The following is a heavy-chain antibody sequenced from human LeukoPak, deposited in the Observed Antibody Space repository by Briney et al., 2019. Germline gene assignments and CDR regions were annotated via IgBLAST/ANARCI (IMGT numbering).Heavy chain of an antibody. CDR2: IYAGDSDT. D-gene: IGHD1-26*01. J-gene: IGHJ4*02. CDR1: GYSFSNYW. V-gene: IGHV5-51*01. Sequence: GESLKISCKGSGYSFSNYWIGWVRQVPGKGLEWMGIIYAGDSDTRYSPSFQGQVTISADKSISTAYLEWSSLRASDTAMYYCARVEGGTRVDYWGQGTLVTVSP. CDR3: ARVEGGTRVDY.